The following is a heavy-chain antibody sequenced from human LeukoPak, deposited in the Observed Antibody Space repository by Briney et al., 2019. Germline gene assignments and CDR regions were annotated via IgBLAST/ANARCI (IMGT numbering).Heavy chain of an antibody. CDR3: ARDTYYYDSSGYFSLDY. CDR1: GGSISSYY. CDR2: IYSSGST. V-gene: IGHV4-59*12. D-gene: IGHD3-22*01. Sequence: SETLSLTCTVSGGSISSYYWSWIRQPPGKGLEWIGYIYSSGSTFYNPSLRSRVTITMDTSKNQVSLNLSSVTAADTAVYYCARDTYYYDSSGYFSLDYWGQGTLVTVSS. J-gene: IGHJ4*02.